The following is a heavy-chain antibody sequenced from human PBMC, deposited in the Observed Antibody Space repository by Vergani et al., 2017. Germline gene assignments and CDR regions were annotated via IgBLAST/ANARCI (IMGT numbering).Heavy chain of an antibody. CDR3: ARGRTKYSSSWGY. D-gene: IGHD6-13*01. V-gene: IGHV4-61*01. J-gene: IGHJ4*02. Sequence: QVQLQESGPGLVKPSQTLSLTCTVSGGSISSGYYYWSWIRQPPGKGLEWIGYIYYSGSTNYNPSLKSRVTISVDTSKNQFSLKLSSVTAADTAVYYCARGRTKYSSSWGYWGQGTLVTVSS. CDR1: GGSISSGYYY. CDR2: IYYSGST.